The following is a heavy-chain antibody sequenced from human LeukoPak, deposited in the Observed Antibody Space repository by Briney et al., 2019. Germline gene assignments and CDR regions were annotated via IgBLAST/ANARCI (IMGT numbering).Heavy chain of an antibody. CDR1: GXTVSGNY. D-gene: IGHD5-18*01. V-gene: IGHV3-53*01. CDR3: ASLYSYGWGYFDY. Sequence: PGGSLRLSWAAPGXTVSGNYVSWVRQAPGKGLEWVSLIYSGGSTYYADSVKGRFTISRDNSKNTVYLQMNSLRAEDTAVYYCASLYSYGWGYFDYWGQGTLVTVSS. J-gene: IGHJ4*02. CDR2: IYSGGST.